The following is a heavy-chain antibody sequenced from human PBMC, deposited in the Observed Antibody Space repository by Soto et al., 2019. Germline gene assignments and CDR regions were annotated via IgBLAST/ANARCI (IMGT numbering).Heavy chain of an antibody. CDR2: IYYSGST. J-gene: IGHJ4*02. CDR3: ARGYYDSSGYSEWDY. Sequence: SETLSLTCTVSGGSVSSGSYYWSWIRQPPGKGLEWIGYIYYSGSTNYNPSLKSRVTISVDTSKNQFSLKLSSVTAADTAVYYCARGYYDSSGYSEWDYWGQGTLVTVSS. D-gene: IGHD3-22*01. CDR1: GGSVSSGSYY. V-gene: IGHV4-61*01.